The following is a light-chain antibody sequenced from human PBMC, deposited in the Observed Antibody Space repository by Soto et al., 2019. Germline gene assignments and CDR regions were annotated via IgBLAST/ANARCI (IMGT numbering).Light chain of an antibody. CDR1: ESVLYSSNNKNY. Sequence: IGMTQSPDYLAVSLGERATINWKSSESVLYSSNNKNYLAWYQQKPRQPPKLLISWASTRESGVPDRFSGSGSGTDFTLTISSLQAVDVAFYYCQQYYSTPWWTFGQGALVEI. CDR3: QQYYSTPWWT. CDR2: WAS. V-gene: IGKV4-1*01. J-gene: IGKJ1*01.